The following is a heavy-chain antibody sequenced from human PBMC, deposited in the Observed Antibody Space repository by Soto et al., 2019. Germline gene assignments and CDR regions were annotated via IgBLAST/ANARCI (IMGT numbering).Heavy chain of an antibody. V-gene: IGHV4-30-4*01. CDR2: IYYGGST. CDR1: GGSISSGDYY. Sequence: SETLSLTCTVSGGSISSGDYYWSWIRQPPGKGLEWIGYIYYGGSTYYNPSLRSRVTISVDTSKNQFSLKLSSVTAADTAVYYCARVGIQLWLPRGWFDPWGQGTLVTVSS. D-gene: IGHD5-18*01. J-gene: IGHJ5*02. CDR3: ARVGIQLWLPRGWFDP.